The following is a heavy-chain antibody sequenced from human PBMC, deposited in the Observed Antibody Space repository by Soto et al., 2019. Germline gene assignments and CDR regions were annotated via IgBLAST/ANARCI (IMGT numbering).Heavy chain of an antibody. J-gene: IGHJ4*02. CDR3: ARDCSGGTCGNDY. V-gene: IGHV1-69*12. Sequence: QVQLVQSGAEAKKPGSSVKVSCKASGGTFGTYGISWVRQAPGQGLEWMGGIIPIFGTPNYAQKFQGRVTVTADESTSTVYMELSSLRSEDTAVYYCARDCSGGTCGNDYWGQGTLVTVSS. CDR1: GGTFGTYG. D-gene: IGHD2-15*01. CDR2: IIPIFGTP.